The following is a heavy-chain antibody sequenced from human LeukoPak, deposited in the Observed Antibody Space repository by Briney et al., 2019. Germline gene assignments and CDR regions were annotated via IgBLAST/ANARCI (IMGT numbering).Heavy chain of an antibody. Sequence: GGSLRLSCAASKFTFSSFSMNWVRQAPGKGLEWVSYISSSSSSIYYADSVKGRFTISRDNAKNSLYLQMNSLRAEDTAVYYCARDLEGSGSFYRPSYDYWGQGTLVTVSS. V-gene: IGHV3-48*01. D-gene: IGHD3-10*01. CDR1: KFTFSSFS. J-gene: IGHJ4*02. CDR2: ISSSSSSI. CDR3: ARDLEGSGSFYRPSYDY.